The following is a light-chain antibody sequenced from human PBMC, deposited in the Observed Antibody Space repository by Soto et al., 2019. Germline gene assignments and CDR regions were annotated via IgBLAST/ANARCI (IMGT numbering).Light chain of an antibody. CDR3: QQSHSTPDLT. J-gene: IGKJ5*01. V-gene: IGKV1-5*01. CDR1: QSVYPW. CDR2: GVS. Sequence: DIQMIHSVSTLSASDGNRVTITCRASQSVYPWLAWYQQKPGKAPQLLIWGVSNLESGVPSRFSGSGSGTEFTLTISSLQPDDCAPYYCQQSHSTPDLTFGGVTRLEIK.